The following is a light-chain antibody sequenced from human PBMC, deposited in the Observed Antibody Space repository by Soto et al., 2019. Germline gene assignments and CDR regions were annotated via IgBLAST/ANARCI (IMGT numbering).Light chain of an antibody. J-gene: IGKJ3*01. CDR3: QQYGSSLFT. Sequence: DMVLTQSPATLSVSPGERATLSCRASHSVSTYLAWYQQKPGQAPRVLIYGTSIRASGVPERFSGGGSGTDFTLTITRLEPEDFAVYYCQQYGSSLFTFGPGTKVDI. V-gene: IGKV3-20*01. CDR1: HSVSTY. CDR2: GTS.